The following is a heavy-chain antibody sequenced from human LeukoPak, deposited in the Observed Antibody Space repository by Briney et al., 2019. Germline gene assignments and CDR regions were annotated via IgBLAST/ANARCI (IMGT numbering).Heavy chain of an antibody. CDR1: GGSFSGYY. J-gene: IGHJ6*03. Sequence: MTSETLPLTCAVYGGSFSGYYWSWIRQPPGKGLEWIGEINHSGSTNYNPSLKSRVTISVDTSKNQFSLKLSSVTAADTAVYYCARSWFGFYYYMDVWGKGTTVTISS. CDR3: ARSWFGFYYYMDV. V-gene: IGHV4-34*01. D-gene: IGHD3-10*01. CDR2: INHSGST.